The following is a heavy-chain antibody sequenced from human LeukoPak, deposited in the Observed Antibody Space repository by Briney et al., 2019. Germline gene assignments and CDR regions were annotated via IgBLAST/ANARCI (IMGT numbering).Heavy chain of an antibody. J-gene: IGHJ3*02. CDR2: ISAYNGDT. CDR3: ARVQSSSWGYAFDI. CDR1: GYTFVSHG. D-gene: IGHD6-13*01. V-gene: IGHV1-18*01. Sequence: EASVKVSCKAAGYTFVSHGISWVRLAPGQGLEWMGWISAYNGDTKYAQKFQARVTMTTDTSTSTVYMELRSLRSDDTAVYYCARVQSSSWGYAFDIWGQGTMVTVSS.